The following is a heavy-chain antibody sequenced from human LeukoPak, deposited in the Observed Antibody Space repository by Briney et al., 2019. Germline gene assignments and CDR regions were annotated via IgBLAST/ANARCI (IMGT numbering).Heavy chain of an antibody. CDR1: GFTFSSYS. CDR2: ISSSSSYI. J-gene: IGHJ4*02. CDR3: ARDRMVRGAIIEGSFDY. Sequence: GGSLRLSCAASGFTFSSYSMNWVRQAPGKGLEWVSSISSSSSYIYYADSVKGRFTISRDNAKNSLYLQMNSLRAEDTAVYYCARDRMVRGAIIEGSFDYWGQGTLVTVSS. D-gene: IGHD3-10*01. V-gene: IGHV3-21*01.